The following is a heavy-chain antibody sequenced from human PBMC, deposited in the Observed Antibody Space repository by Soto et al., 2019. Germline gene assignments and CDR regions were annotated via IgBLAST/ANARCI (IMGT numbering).Heavy chain of an antibody. CDR3: ARGSYSYGYDY. CDR2: IYHSGNT. Sequence: SETLSLTCTVSGYSISLGYYWGWIRQPPGKGLEWIGSIYHSGNTYYNPSLKSRVSISLDTSKNQFSLKLSSVTAADTAVYYCARGSYSYGYDYWGQGTLVTVSS. D-gene: IGHD5-18*01. CDR1: GYSISLGYY. J-gene: IGHJ4*02. V-gene: IGHV4-38-2*02.